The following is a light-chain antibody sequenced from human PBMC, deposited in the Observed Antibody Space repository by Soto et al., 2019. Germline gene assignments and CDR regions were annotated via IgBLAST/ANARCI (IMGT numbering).Light chain of an antibody. CDR1: ESVSSS. CDR3: QQYRNSPLT. CDR2: GAS. V-gene: IGKV3-15*01. J-gene: IGKJ4*01. Sequence: EIVMTQSPATLSVSPGERATLSCRASESVSSSLAWYQHTPGQSPRLLNYGASTRATNIAARFSGSGSGTEFTLIISILQYEYFADYYFQQYRNSPLTFGGGTKVEI.